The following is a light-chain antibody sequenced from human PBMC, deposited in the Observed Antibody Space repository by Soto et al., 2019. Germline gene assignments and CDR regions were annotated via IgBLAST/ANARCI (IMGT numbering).Light chain of an antibody. V-gene: IGKV1-5*01. J-gene: IGKJ2*01. CDR3: QQYKVYPYT. CDR1: QSLTGR. Sequence: DIQMTQSPSTLSASIGDTVTLTCRASQSLTGRLAWYQQKPGRPPKLLIYDVSILKSGVPSRFSGSDSGTDFTLTISSLRPDDFATFYCQQYKVYPYTFGQGTRLDI. CDR2: DVS.